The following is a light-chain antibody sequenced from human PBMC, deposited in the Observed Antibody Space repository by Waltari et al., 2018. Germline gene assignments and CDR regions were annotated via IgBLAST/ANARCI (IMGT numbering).Light chain of an antibody. J-gene: IGKJ2*01. CDR3: QQFNNWPRT. CDR2: GAS. CDR1: QSVSNS. Sequence: EIVMTQSPATLSVSPGERATLSCRASQSVSNSLAWYQQKPGQAPRLLIYGASTRATGIPARFSGSGSGTEITLTINRLESEDFAVYYCQQFNNWPRTFGQGTKLEIK. V-gene: IGKV3-15*01.